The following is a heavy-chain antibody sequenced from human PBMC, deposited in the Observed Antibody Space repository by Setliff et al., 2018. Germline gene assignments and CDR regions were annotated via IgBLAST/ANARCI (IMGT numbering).Heavy chain of an antibody. J-gene: IGHJ4*02. CDR3: VRLGTVAAGD. CDR2: INWDGRSI. Sequence: PSETLSLSCAASGFTFKNNGMNWVRQAPGKGLEWVSGINWDGRSIGYADSVKGRFTISRDNAKNSLYLQMNSLRVEDTALYHCVRLGTVAAGDWGQGTLVTVS. CDR1: GFTFKNNG. V-gene: IGHV3-20*01. D-gene: IGHD6-19*01.